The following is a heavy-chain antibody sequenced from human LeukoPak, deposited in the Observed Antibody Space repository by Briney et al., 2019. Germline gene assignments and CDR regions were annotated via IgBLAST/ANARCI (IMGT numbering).Heavy chain of an antibody. CDR1: GYTFTGYY. CDR2: INPNSGGT. CDR3: ARGRLATLTNAAFDV. D-gene: IGHD4-17*01. J-gene: IGHJ3*01. Sequence: ASVKVSCKASGYTFTGYYMHWVRQAPGQGLEWMGRINPNSGGTNYAQKFQGRVTMTRDTSISTAYMELSRLRSDDTAVYYCARGRLATLTNAAFDVWGQGTMVTVSP. V-gene: IGHV1-2*06.